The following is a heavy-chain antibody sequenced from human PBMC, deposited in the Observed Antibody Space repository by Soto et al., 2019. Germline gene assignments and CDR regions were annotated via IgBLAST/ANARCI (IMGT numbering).Heavy chain of an antibody. D-gene: IGHD4-17*01. Sequence: SETLSLTCTVSGGSISSYYWSWIRQPPGKGLEWIGYIYYSGSTNYNPSLKSRVTISVDTSKNQFSLKLSSVTAADTAVYYCARQAYDGYGDPYYFDYWGQGTLVTVSS. J-gene: IGHJ4*02. CDR3: ARQAYDGYGDPYYFDY. V-gene: IGHV4-59*08. CDR1: GGSISSYY. CDR2: IYYSGST.